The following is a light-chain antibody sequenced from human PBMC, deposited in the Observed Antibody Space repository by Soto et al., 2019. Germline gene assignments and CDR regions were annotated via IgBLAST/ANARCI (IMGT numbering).Light chain of an antibody. CDR3: QQTYSTPRT. J-gene: IGKJ1*01. CDR2: AAS. Sequence: DIQMTQSPSSLSASVGDRVTMTCRASQTIRSYLNWYQQKPGKAPNLLIYAASSLQSGVPSRFSGSGSGTEFTLTINSLQPEYFAIYSCQQTYSTPRTFGQGTKVEIK. CDR1: QTIRSY. V-gene: IGKV1-39*01.